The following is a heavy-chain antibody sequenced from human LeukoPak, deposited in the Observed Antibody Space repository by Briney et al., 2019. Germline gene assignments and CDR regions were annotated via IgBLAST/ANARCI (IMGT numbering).Heavy chain of an antibody. Sequence: PGGSLRLSCAASGFTFSNYAMYWVRQAPGKGLEWVAGIFGSGGSAHYADSVKGRFTIFRDNSKNTVYLQMNSLRAEDTAVYYCGKTTVGYSSGRYPGWPVDCWGQGTLVTVSS. V-gene: IGHV3-23*01. J-gene: IGHJ4*02. CDR3: GKTTVGYSSGRYPGWPVDC. D-gene: IGHD6-19*01. CDR1: GFTFSNYA. CDR2: IFGSGGSA.